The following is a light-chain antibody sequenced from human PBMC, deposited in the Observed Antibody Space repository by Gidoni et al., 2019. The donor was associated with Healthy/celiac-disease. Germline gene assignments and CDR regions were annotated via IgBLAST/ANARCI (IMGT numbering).Light chain of an antibody. CDR3: QQYGSSPPWT. J-gene: IGKJ1*01. CDR1: QSVSSNY. CDR2: CAS. V-gene: IGKV3-20*01. Sequence: EIVLTQSPGTLSLSPGERATLSCRASQSVSSNYLAWYQQKPGQAPRLLIYCASSRATGIPDRFSGSGSGTDFTLNISRLEPEDFAVYYCQQYGSSPPWTFGQGTKVEIK.